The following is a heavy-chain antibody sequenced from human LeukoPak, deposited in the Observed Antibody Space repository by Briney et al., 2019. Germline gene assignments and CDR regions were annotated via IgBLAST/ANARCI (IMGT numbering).Heavy chain of an antibody. CDR3: ARDSPLLWFGELLGNYFDY. Sequence: LRASVKVSCKASGYTFTSYYMHWVRQAPGQGLEWMGIINPSGGSTSYAQKFQGRVTITRDQSPGTVYMEASSLESEEQAVDYRARDSPLLWFGELLGNYFDYWGQGTLVTVSS. J-gene: IGHJ4*02. D-gene: IGHD3-10*01. CDR1: GYTFTSYY. V-gene: IGHV1-46*03. CDR2: INPSGGST.